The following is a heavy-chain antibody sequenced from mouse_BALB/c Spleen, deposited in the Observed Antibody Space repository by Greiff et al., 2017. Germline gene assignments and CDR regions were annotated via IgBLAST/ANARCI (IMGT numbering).Heavy chain of an antibody. Sequence: EVKLVESGGGLVQPGGSLKLSCAASGFTFSSYGMSWVRQTPDKRLELVATINSNGGSTYYPDSVKGRFTISRDNAKNTLYLQMSSLKSEDTAMYYCARGSIYYDYGGFAYWGQGTLVTVSA. J-gene: IGHJ3*01. V-gene: IGHV5-6-3*01. CDR3: ARGSIYYDYGGFAY. CDR2: INSNGGST. D-gene: IGHD2-4*01. CDR1: GFTFSSYG.